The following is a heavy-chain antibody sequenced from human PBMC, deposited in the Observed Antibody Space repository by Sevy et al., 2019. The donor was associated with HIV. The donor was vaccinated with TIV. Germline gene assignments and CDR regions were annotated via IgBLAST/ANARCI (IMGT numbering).Heavy chain of an antibody. J-gene: IGHJ4*02. D-gene: IGHD3-22*01. CDR1: GFTFGTYA. V-gene: IGHV3-23*01. CDR2: ISGSGGST. CDR3: AKAVSASKVVVTNGFDY. Sequence: GGSLRLSCAASGFTFGTYAMSWVRQAPGKGLEWVSTISGSGGSTYYADSVKGRFTISRDNSKNTLYLQMNSLRAEDTAVYYCAKAVSASKVVVTNGFDYWGQGTLVTVSS.